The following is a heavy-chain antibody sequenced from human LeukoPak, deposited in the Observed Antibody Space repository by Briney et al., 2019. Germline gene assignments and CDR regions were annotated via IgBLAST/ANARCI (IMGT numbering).Heavy chain of an antibody. CDR2: INAGNGDT. D-gene: IGHD3-3*01. Sequence: ASVKVSCKASGYTFISYAIHWVRQAPGQSLEWMGWINAGNGDTKYSQKFQGRVTVTRDTSASTAYMELSSLRSEDTAVYYYARNPLLTTIYDFWGQGTLITVSS. CDR3: ARNPLLTTIYDF. CDR1: GYTFISYA. J-gene: IGHJ4*02. V-gene: IGHV1-3*01.